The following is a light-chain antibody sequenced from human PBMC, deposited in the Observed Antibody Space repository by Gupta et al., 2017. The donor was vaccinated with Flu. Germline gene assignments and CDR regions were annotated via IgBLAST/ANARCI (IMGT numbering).Light chain of an antibody. V-gene: IGLV1-44*01. J-gene: IGLJ3*02. CDR2: SNN. CDR3: AAWDDSRNGPV. CDR1: SSNIGSNN. Sequence: SVLPPPPSASAPPGQRVTISCSGSSSNIGSNNVNGYQHPTGTAPKLLIYSNNKRTSGVPDRFSGSKSGTSASVAISGLQAEDEADYYCAAWDDSRNGPVFGGGTKLTVL.